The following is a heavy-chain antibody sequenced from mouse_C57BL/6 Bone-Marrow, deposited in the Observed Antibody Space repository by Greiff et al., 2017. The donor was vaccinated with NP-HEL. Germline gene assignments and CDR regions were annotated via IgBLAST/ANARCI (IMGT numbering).Heavy chain of an antibody. CDR3: ARRDGYSDWYFDV. CDR1: GYTFTSYW. V-gene: IGHV1-64*01. CDR2: IHPNSGST. J-gene: IGHJ1*03. Sequence: QVQLQQPGAELVKPGASVKLSCKASGYTFTSYWMHWVKQRPGQGLEWIGMIHPNSGSTNYNEKFKSKATLTVDKSSSTAYMQLSSLTSEDSAVYYCARRDGYSDWYFDVWGTGTTVTVSS. D-gene: IGHD2-3*01.